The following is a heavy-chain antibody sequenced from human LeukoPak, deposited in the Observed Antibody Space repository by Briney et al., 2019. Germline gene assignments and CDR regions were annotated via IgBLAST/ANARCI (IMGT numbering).Heavy chain of an antibody. Sequence: PSGTLSLTCGVSGGSISNTNWWSWVRQPPGRGLEWIGEISLTGLTHHNPSLESRVTVSLDKSKNQLSLKLTSVTAADTAAYYCSRENGAFSPFGYWGQGTLVSVLS. CDR1: GGSISNTNW. CDR2: ISLTGLT. V-gene: IGHV4-4*02. J-gene: IGHJ4*02. D-gene: IGHD2-8*01. CDR3: SRENGAFSPFGY.